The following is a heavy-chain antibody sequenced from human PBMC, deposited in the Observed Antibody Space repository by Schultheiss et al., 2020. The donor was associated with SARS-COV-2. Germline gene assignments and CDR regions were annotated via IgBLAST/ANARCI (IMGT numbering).Heavy chain of an antibody. CDR2: IWYDGSNK. V-gene: IGHV3-33*01. Sequence: GGSLRLSCAASGFTFSSYGMHWVRQAPGKGLEWVAVIWYDGSNKYYADSVRGRFAISRDNAKNSLFLQMNSLRVEDTAIYYCARGRYCSGGDCGDALDIWGQGTMVTVSS. J-gene: IGHJ3*02. CDR3: ARGRYCSGGDCGDALDI. D-gene: IGHD2-21*02. CDR1: GFTFSSYG.